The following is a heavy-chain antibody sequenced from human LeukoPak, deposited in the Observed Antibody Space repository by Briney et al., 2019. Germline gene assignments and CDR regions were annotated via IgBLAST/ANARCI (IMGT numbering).Heavy chain of an antibody. CDR1: GYIFTDYY. D-gene: IGHD3-22*01. V-gene: IGHV1-2*02. J-gene: IGHJ4*02. CDR3: ASGENYDSSGYYFDY. CDR2: INPNSGGT. Sequence: ASVKVSCKASGYIFTDYYMHWVRQAPGQELEWMGWINPNSGGTNYAQKFQGRVTMTRDTSISTAYMELSRLRSDDTAVYYCASGENYDSSGYYFDYWGQGTLVTVSS.